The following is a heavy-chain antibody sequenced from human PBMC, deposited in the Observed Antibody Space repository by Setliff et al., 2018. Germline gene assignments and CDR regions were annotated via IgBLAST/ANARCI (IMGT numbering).Heavy chain of an antibody. Sequence: PSETLSLTCTVSGGSISPYFWSWIRQPPGKGLEWIGYIYHNGNTNFNPSLKTRVTMSADPSKNQFALNLRSVTAADTAVYYCVRDRTAYSYGLDVWAQGTTVTVSS. V-gene: IGHV4-59*01. CDR3: VRDRTAYSYGLDV. CDR2: IYHNGNT. J-gene: IGHJ6*02. D-gene: IGHD5-18*01. CDR1: GGSISPYF.